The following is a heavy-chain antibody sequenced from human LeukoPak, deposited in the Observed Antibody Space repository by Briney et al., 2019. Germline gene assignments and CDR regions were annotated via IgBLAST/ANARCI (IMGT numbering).Heavy chain of an antibody. J-gene: IGHJ6*02. D-gene: IGHD3-10*01. CDR3: ARDYGSGSYSHYGMDV. CDR1: GFTFSSYA. V-gene: IGHV3-30-3*01. CDR2: ISYDGSNK. Sequence: GRSLRLSCAASGFTFSSYAMHWVRQAPGKGLEWVAVISYDGSNKYYAASVKGRFPLSRDTSKNTLYLQMNSLRAEDAAVYYCARDYGSGSYSHYGMDVWGQGTTVTVSS.